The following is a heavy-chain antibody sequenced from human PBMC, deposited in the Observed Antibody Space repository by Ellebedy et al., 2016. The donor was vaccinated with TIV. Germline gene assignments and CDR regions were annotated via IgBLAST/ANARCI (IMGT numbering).Heavy chain of an antibody. CDR2: ISAYNGNT. D-gene: IGHD6-19*01. V-gene: IGHV1-18*01. Sequence: ASVKVSXXASGYTFTSYGISWVRQAPGQGLEWMGWISAYNGNTNYAQKLQGRVTMTTDTSTSTAYMELRSLRSDDTAVYYCARVSFEAGTGSYYYYYGMDVWGQGTTVTVSS. J-gene: IGHJ6*02. CDR1: GYTFTSYG. CDR3: ARVSFEAGTGSYYYYYGMDV.